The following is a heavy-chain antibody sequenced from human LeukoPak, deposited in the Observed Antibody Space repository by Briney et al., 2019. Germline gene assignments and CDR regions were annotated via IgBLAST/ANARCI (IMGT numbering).Heavy chain of an antibody. CDR1: GFTFSSFG. CDR3: GRLMGGYDSYFYGMDV. CDR2: ISYDGSNK. V-gene: IGHV3-30*03. D-gene: IGHD5-12*01. Sequence: HPGGSLRLSCAAFGFTFSSFGMHWVRQAPGKGLEWVAVISYDGSNKYYADSVKGRFTISRDNSQNTLYLQMNSLRLEDTAVYYCGRLMGGYDSYFYGMDVWGQGTTVTVSS. J-gene: IGHJ6*02.